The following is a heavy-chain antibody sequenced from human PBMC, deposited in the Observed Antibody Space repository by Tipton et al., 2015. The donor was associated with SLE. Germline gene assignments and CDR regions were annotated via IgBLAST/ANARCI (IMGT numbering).Heavy chain of an antibody. CDR2: IYYRGST. Sequence: TPSLTCTVSGDSISSHYWTWIRQPPGKGLEWIGYIYYRGSTNYNPSLKSRVTISVDTSKNQFSLKLSSVTAADTAVYYCARGKGNAFDIWGQGTMVTVSS. CDR1: GDSISSHY. J-gene: IGHJ3*02. V-gene: IGHV4-59*11. CDR3: ARGKGNAFDI.